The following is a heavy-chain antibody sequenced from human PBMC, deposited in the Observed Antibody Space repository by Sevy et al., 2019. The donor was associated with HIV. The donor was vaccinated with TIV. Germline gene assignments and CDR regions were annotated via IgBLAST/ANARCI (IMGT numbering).Heavy chain of an antibody. D-gene: IGHD6-19*01. CDR2: MGSTSSYI. Sequence: GGSLRLSCAASGFTFSTYSMNWVRQAPGKGLEWVSSMGSTSSYIDYAYSVKGRFTISRDNAKNSLYLQMNNLRAEDTAVYYCARDYNSGWRKFNLFDPWGQGTLVTVSS. V-gene: IGHV3-21*01. CDR3: ARDYNSGWRKFNLFDP. CDR1: GFTFSTYS. J-gene: IGHJ5*02.